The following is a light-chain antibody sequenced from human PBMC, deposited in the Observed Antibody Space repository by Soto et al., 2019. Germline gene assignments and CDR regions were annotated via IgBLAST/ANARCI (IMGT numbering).Light chain of an antibody. CDR3: SSYTSSSTLV. J-gene: IGLJ1*01. CDR1: SSDVGGYNY. CDR2: EVS. V-gene: IGLV2-14*01. Sequence: QSVLTQPASVSGSPGQWITLSCTGTSSDVGGYNYVSWYQQHPGKDPKLMIYEVSNRPSGVSNRFSGSKSGNTASLTISGLQAEDEADYYCSSYTSSSTLVFGTGTKLTVL.